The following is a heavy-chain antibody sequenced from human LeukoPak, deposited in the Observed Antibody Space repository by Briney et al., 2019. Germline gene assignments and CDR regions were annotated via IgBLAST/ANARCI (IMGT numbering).Heavy chain of an antibody. V-gene: IGHV3-21*01. CDR2: ITSSSNYI. CDR3: ARYRGYFDD. J-gene: IGHJ4*02. CDR1: GFTFSIYS. D-gene: IGHD3-16*02. Sequence: GGSVRLSCAASGFTFSIYSMNWVRQAPGKGLEWLSSITSSSNYIYYADSAKGRFTISRDNVQNSLYLQMNSLRAEDTAMYYCARYRGYFDDWGQGTLVTVSS.